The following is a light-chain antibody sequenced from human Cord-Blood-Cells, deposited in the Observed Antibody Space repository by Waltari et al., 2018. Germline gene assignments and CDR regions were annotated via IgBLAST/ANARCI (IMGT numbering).Light chain of an antibody. Sequence: QSALTQPRSVSGSPGQSVTISCTVTSSDVGGYNYVSWYQQHPGKAPKLMIYDVSKRPSGVPDRFSGSKSGNTASLTISGLQAEDEADYYCCSYAGSYKGVFGTGTKVTVL. CDR3: CSYAGSYKGV. J-gene: IGLJ1*01. CDR1: SSDVGGYNY. CDR2: DVS. V-gene: IGLV2-11*01.